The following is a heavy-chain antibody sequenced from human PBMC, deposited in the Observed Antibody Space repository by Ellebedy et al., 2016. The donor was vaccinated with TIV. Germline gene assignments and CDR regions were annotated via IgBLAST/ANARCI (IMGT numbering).Heavy chain of an antibody. CDR2: FTVSGDTT. D-gene: IGHD3-22*01. V-gene: IGHV3-23*01. J-gene: IGHJ4*02. CDR1: GFTFSPYA. Sequence: GESLKISCSASGFTFSPYAMSWVRQAPGKGLEWVSGFTVSGDTTYYADSVKGRFTISRDNSKNTLYLQMNSLRAEDTALYYCAKGRGGGSDSSAPRYYFDYWGLGTLVTVSS. CDR3: AKGRGGGSDSSAPRYYFDY.